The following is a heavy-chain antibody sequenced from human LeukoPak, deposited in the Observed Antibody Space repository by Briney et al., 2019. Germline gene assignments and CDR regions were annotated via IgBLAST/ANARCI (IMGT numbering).Heavy chain of an antibody. CDR3: ARWATTVTTYAY. V-gene: IGHV3-66*01. CDR2: IYSGGST. Sequence: GGSLKLSCAASGFTVSSNYMSWVRQAPGKGLEWVSVIYSGGSTYYADSVKGRFTISRDNSKNALYLQMNSLRAEDTAVYYCARWATTVTTYAYWGQGTLVTVSS. J-gene: IGHJ4*02. CDR1: GFTVSSNY. D-gene: IGHD4-17*01.